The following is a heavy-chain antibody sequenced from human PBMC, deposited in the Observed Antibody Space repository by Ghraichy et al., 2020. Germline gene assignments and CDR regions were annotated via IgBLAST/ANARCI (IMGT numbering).Heavy chain of an antibody. CDR2: IKQDGSEK. CDR1: GFTFSRYW. D-gene: IGHD2-15*01. J-gene: IGHJ4*02. V-gene: IGHV3-7*03. CDR3: ARVYAANYFDY. Sequence: GGSLRLSCAASGFTFSRYWMSWVRQAPGKGLEWVANIKQDGSEKYYVDSVKGRFTISRDNAENSLYLQMNSLRVEDTAVYYCARVYAANYFDYWGQGTLATVSS.